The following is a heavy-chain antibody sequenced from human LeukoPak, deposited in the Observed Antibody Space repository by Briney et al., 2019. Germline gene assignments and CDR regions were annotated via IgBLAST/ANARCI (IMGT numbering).Heavy chain of an antibody. CDR1: GFTFSSYS. CDR3: ARALASGSSAFDY. D-gene: IGHD1-26*01. J-gene: IGHJ4*02. CDR2: ISSSSSYI. V-gene: IGHV3-21*01. Sequence: GGSLRLSCAVSGFTFSSYSMNWVRQAPGKGLEWVSSISSSSSYIYYADSVKGRFTISRDNAKNSLYLQMNSLRAEDTAVYYCARALASGSSAFDYWGQGTLVTASS.